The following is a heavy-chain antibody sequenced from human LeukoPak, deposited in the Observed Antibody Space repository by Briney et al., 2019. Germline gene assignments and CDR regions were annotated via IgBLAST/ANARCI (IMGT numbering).Heavy chain of an antibody. Sequence: GGSLRLSCAASGFTFSSYWMSWVRQAPGKGLEWVANIKQDGSEKYYVDSVRGRFTISRDNAKNSLYLQMNSLRAEDTAVYHCARDHHIVATLGLDYWGQGTLVTVSS. J-gene: IGHJ4*02. D-gene: IGHD5-12*01. CDR2: IKQDGSEK. CDR3: ARDHHIVATLGLDY. V-gene: IGHV3-7*05. CDR1: GFTFSSYW.